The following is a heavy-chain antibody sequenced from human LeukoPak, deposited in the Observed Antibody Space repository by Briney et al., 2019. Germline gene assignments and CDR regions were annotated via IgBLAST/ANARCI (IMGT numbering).Heavy chain of an antibody. J-gene: IGHJ4*02. V-gene: IGHV4-39*01. Sequence: SETLSLTCSVSGDTISGISYYWGWIRPPPGKGLEWIGKIYYSGSSYNNPSLERRVVISLDTSRNQFSLKLTSVTATDTAVYYCARQGAVGATGFDFWGQGILVTVSS. CDR2: IYYSGSS. CDR3: ARQGAVGATGFDF. D-gene: IGHD1-26*01. CDR1: GDTISGISYY.